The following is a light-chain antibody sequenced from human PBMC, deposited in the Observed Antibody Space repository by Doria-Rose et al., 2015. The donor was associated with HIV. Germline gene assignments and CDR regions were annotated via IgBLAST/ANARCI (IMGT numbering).Light chain of an antibody. CDR3: QSYDSRLSVYV. V-gene: IGLV1-40*01. J-gene: IGLJ1*01. CDR1: SSNIGAGSD. Sequence: QPGLTQPPSVSGAPGQRVAISCTGSSSNIGAGSDVNWYQQFPGTAPKLLIHGNTNRPSRVPDRFSGSKSGTSASQAISGLRAEDEADYYCQSYDSRLSVYVFGTGTKVTVL. CDR2: GNT.